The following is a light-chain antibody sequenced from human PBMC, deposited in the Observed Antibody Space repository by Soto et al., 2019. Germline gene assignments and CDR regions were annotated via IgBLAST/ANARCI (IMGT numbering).Light chain of an antibody. Sequence: QSALTQPRSVSGSPGQSVTISCTGTSSDVGGYNYVSWYQQHPGKAPKLMIYDVTTRPSGVPDRFSGSKSGNTASLTISGLQAEDEADYYCSSHAGSYVVFVTGTRSPS. V-gene: IGLV2-11*01. CDR1: SSDVGGYNY. CDR2: DVT. CDR3: SSHAGSYVV. J-gene: IGLJ1*01.